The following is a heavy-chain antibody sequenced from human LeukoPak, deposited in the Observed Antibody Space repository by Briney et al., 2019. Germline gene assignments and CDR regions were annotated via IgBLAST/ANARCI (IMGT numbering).Heavy chain of an antibody. D-gene: IGHD6-6*01. V-gene: IGHV5-51*01. CDR3: ARHPTGAAPYYYYYMDV. Sequence: GESLKISCKGSGYSFTSHWIGWLRQMPGKGLEWMGIIYPGDSDTRYRPSFQGQVTISADKSISTAYLQWSSLKASDTAMYYCARHPTGAAPYYYYYMDVWGKGTTVTVSS. CDR1: GYSFTSHW. CDR2: IYPGDSDT. J-gene: IGHJ6*03.